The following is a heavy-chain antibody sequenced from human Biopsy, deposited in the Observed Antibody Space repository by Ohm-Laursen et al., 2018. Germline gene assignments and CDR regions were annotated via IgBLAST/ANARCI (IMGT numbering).Heavy chain of an antibody. CDR1: GGSISSGGSS. D-gene: IGHD3-22*01. Sequence: TLSLTYSVSGGSISSGGSSWSWLRQRPGKGLEWIGYIFNSANTYSNPSLKNLITISGDTSKNQFSLKLNSVTAADTAVYYCARGDYFDSNGYFWFDPWGQGTLVTVSS. J-gene: IGHJ5*01. CDR2: IFNSANT. V-gene: IGHV4-31*01. CDR3: ARGDYFDSNGYFWFDP.